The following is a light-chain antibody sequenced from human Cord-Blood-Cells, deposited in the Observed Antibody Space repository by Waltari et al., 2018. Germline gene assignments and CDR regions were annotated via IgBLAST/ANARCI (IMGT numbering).Light chain of an antibody. CDR2: DVS. CDR1: SSDVGGYNY. Sequence: QSALTQPRPVSGSPGQSVPISCTGTSSDVGGYNYVSWYQQHPGKAPKLMIYDVSKRPSGVPDRFSGSKSGNTASLTISGLQAEDEADYYCCSYAGSYPYVFGTGTKVTVL. J-gene: IGLJ1*01. CDR3: CSYAGSYPYV. V-gene: IGLV2-11*01.